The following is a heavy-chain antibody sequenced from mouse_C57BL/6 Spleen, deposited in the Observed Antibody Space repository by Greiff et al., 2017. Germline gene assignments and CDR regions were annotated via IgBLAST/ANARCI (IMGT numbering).Heavy chain of an antibody. CDR1: GFNIKDYY. Sequence: EVQLQQSGAELVKPGASVKLSCTASGFNIKDYYMHWVKQRTEQGLEWIGRINPEDGETKYAPKFKGKATITADTSSNTAYLQLSRLTSEDAAVYYCARGCGSPDWYLDVWGTGTTVTVSS. V-gene: IGHV14-2*01. CDR2: INPEDGET. CDR3: ARGCGSPDWYLDV. J-gene: IGHJ1*03. D-gene: IGHD1-1*01.